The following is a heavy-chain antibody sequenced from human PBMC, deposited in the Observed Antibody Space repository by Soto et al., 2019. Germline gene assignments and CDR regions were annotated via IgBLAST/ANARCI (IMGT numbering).Heavy chain of an antibody. Sequence: PGGSLRLACSASGFTFSSYAMHWGRQPPGKGLEYVSAISSNGGSTYYADSVKGRFTISRDNSKNTLYLQMNSLTAADTAVYYGASDRPCGRFLEWFHPNYRMDVWGQGTTVTVSS. CDR2: ISSNGGST. V-gene: IGHV3-64*04. D-gene: IGHD3-3*01. CDR1: GFTFSSYA. CDR3: ASDRPCGRFLEWFHPNYRMDV. J-gene: IGHJ6*02.